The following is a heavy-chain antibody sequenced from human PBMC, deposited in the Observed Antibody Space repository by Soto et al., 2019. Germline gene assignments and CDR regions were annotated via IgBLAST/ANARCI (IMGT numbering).Heavy chain of an antibody. CDR1: GLTVSTNP. CDR3: ARDGAGH. CDR2: IYTGGGT. J-gene: IGHJ4*02. Sequence: EVQLVESGGGLVQPGGSLRLSCAASGLTVSTNPMSWVRQAPGKGLECVSVIYTGGGTHYADSVKGRFTIARDNSKNTVNLPMIRLRPEDTALYYCARDGAGHWGQGNLVTVSA. D-gene: IGHD6-19*01. V-gene: IGHV3-66*01.